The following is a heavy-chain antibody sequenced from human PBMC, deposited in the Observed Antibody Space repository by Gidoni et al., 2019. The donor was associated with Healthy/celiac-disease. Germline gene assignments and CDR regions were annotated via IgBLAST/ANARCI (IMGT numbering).Heavy chain of an antibody. V-gene: IGHV3-66*02. Sequence: EVQLVESGGGVVQTGGTRRRTCAASGITVGGNYMSWVRQAPGKGLEWVSLIYRGGIPSSADSVKGRFTLSADNSQNSLYLHINSLGAVDTAVYYCATQNSAAWRGVGYMDVWGKGTAVTVSS. D-gene: IGHD2-15*01. CDR3: ATQNSAAWRGVGYMDV. J-gene: IGHJ6*03. CDR2: IYRGGIP. CDR1: GITVGGNY.